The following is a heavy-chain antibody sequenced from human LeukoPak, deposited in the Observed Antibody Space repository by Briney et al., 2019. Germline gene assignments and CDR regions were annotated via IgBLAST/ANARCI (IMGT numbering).Heavy chain of an antibody. CDR1: GYTFTSYG. CDR3: ARAEYSSSSFGYYYYGMDV. Sequence: ASVKVSCKASGYTFTSYGISWVRQAPGQGLEWMGWISAYNGNTNYVQKLQGRVTMTTDTSTSTAYMELSSLRSEDTAVYYCARAEYSSSSFGYYYYGMDVWGQGTTVTVS. J-gene: IGHJ6*02. D-gene: IGHD6-6*01. CDR2: ISAYNGNT. V-gene: IGHV1-18*01.